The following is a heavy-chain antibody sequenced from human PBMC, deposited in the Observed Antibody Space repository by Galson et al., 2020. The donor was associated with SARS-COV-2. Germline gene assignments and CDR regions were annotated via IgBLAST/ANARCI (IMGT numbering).Heavy chain of an antibody. Sequence: GESLKISCAASGFTFSSYAMSWVRQAPGKGLEWVSAISGSGGSTYYADSVKGRFTISRDNSKNTLYLQMNSLRAEDTAVYYCAKDHRMVRGAEGDYYYYYGMDGWGQGTTVTVSS. CDR3: AKDHRMVRGAEGDYYYYYGMDG. J-gene: IGHJ6*02. CDR1: GFTFSSYA. D-gene: IGHD3-10*01. V-gene: IGHV3-23*01. CDR2: ISGSGGST.